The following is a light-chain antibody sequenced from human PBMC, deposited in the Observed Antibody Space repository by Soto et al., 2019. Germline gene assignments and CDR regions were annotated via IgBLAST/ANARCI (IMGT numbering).Light chain of an antibody. CDR2: DVS. J-gene: IGLJ3*02. CDR3: FSCAGTNPSV. Sequence: QSALTQPRSVSGSPGQSVTISCTGTSSDVGGYNYVSWYQQHPGKAPKLMIYDVSKRPSGVPDRFSGSKSGNTASLTISGLPAEDEADYYCFSCAGTNPSVFGGGTKLTVL. CDR1: SSDVGGYNY. V-gene: IGLV2-11*01.